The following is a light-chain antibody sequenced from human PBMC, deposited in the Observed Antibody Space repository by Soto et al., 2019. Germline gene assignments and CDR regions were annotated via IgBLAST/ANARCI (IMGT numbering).Light chain of an antibody. CDR2: GAS. CDR3: QQYNNWPPT. Sequence: EIVMTQSLATLSVSPGERATLSCRASQSVSSNLAWYQQKPGQAPRLLIYGASTRATGIPARFSGSGSRTEFTLTISSLQSEDFAVYYCQQYNNWPPTFGQGTRLEIK. V-gene: IGKV3-15*01. CDR1: QSVSSN. J-gene: IGKJ5*01.